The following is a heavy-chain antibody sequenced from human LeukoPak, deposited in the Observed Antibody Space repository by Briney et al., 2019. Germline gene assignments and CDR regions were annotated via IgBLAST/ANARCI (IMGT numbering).Heavy chain of an antibody. Sequence: GGSLRLSRAGTGFTFSSYGMHWVRQAPGRGLAGVAVICYDGSNKYYADSVKGRFTISRENSKNTLYLQMNSLRAEDTAVYYCARDSLSSSWPDYWGQGTLVTVSS. CDR1: GFTFSSYG. CDR2: ICYDGSNK. CDR3: ARDSLSSSWPDY. V-gene: IGHV3-33*08. D-gene: IGHD6-13*01. J-gene: IGHJ4*02.